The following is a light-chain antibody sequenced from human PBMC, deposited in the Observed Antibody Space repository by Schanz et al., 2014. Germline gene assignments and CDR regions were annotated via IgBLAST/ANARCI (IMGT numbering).Light chain of an antibody. CDR3: QHYSLSPL. J-gene: IGKJ1*01. V-gene: IGKV3-20*01. CDR2: GAS. CDR1: QSVSSSH. Sequence: EIVLTQSPGTLSLSPGERATLSCRASQSVSSSHLAWYQQKPGQAPSLLIYGASSRATGIPDRFSGSGSGTDFTLTISRLEPEDFAVYYCQHYSLSPLFGQGTKVDI.